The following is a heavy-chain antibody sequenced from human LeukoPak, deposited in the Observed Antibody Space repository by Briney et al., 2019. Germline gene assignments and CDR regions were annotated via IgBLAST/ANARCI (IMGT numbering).Heavy chain of an antibody. CDR2: IKSDGSST. CDR1: GFTFSSYW. CDR3: ARDRGYTQDS. D-gene: IGHD5-12*01. V-gene: IGHV3-74*01. Sequence: GGSLKLSCAASGFTFSSYWMHWVRQAPGKGLVWVSHIKSDGSSTSYADSVKGRFTISRDNAKNTLYLQMNSLRAEDTAVYYCARDRGYTQDSWGQGTLVTVSS. J-gene: IGHJ4*02.